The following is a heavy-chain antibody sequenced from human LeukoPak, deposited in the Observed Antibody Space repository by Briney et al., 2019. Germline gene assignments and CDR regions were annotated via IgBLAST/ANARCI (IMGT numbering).Heavy chain of an antibody. CDR2: ISGSGGST. V-gene: IGHV3-23*01. CDR1: GFTFSSYG. D-gene: IGHD5-18*01. J-gene: IGHJ6*03. Sequence: PGGSLRLSCAASGFTFSSYGMSWVRQAPGKGLEWVSAISGSGGSTYYADSVKGRFTISRDNSKNTLYLQMNSLRAEDTAVYYCARQRGNSYGYGYYYCYMDVWGKGTTVTVSS. CDR3: ARQRGNSYGYGYYYCYMDV.